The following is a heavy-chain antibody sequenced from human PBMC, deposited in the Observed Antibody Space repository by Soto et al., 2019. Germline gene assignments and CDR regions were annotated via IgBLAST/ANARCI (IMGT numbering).Heavy chain of an antibody. CDR1: DVTFSSFA. J-gene: IGHJ4*02. CDR3: ARSNDDYVWQGFDY. V-gene: IGHV1-69*01. CDR2: ILPIFGTA. Sequence: QVQLVQSGAEVKKPGSSVKVSCKASDVTFSSFAFSWGRQAPAQGLEWMGGILPIFGTANYAHKFQGRVTITADESTSTAYMELSSLRSEDTAVYYCARSNDDYVWQGFDYWGQGTLVTVSS. D-gene: IGHD3-16*01.